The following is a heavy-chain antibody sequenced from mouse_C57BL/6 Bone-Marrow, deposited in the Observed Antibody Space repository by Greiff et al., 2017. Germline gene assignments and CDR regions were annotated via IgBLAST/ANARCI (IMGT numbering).Heavy chain of an antibody. J-gene: IGHJ2*01. CDR3: ARPPGYFDY. Sequence: EVKLMESGGGLVQPGESLKLSCESNEYEFPSHDMSWVRKSPEKRLELVAAINSDGGSTYYPDTMVRRFIISRDNTKTTLYLQKSSLRSEDTALYYCARPPGYFDYWGQGTTLTVSS. CDR2: INSDGGST. V-gene: IGHV5-2*01. CDR1: EYEFPSHD.